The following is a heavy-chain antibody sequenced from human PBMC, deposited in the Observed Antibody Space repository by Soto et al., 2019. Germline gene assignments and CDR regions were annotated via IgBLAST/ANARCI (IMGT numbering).Heavy chain of an antibody. J-gene: IGHJ2*01. Sequence: QLQLQESGPGLVKPSETLSLTCTVSGGSISSSSYYWGWIRQPPGKGLEWIGSIYYSGSTYYNPSLKSRVTISVDTSKNQFSLKLSSVTAADTAVYYCARTVGGYCSGGSCYSYYWYFDLWGRDTLVTVSS. CDR1: GGSISSSSYY. V-gene: IGHV4-39*01. CDR2: IYYSGST. CDR3: ARTVGGYCSGGSCYSYYWYFDL. D-gene: IGHD2-15*01.